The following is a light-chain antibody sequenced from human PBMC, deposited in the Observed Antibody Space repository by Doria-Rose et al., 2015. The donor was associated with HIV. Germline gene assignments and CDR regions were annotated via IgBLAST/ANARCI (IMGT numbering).Light chain of an antibody. CDR2: GNT. CDR1: SSNIGAGFD. Sequence: QSVLTQPPSVSGAPGQRVAISCTGSSSNIGAGFDVNWYQQFPRTAPKLLIHGNTNRPSGVPDRFSGSKSGTSASLAISGLRAEDEADYYCQSYDSRLSVYVFGTGTEVTVL. CDR3: QSYDSRLSVYV. V-gene: IGLV1-40*01. J-gene: IGLJ1*01.